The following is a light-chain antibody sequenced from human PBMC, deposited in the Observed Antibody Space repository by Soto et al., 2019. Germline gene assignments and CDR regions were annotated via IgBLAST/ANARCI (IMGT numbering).Light chain of an antibody. CDR1: SSNIGAGYD. V-gene: IGLV1-40*01. J-gene: IGLJ3*02. Sequence: QSVLTQPPSVSGAPGQRVTISCTGSSSNIGAGYDVHWYQQLPGTAPKLLIYANFNRPSGVPDRFSGSKSGTLASLAITGLQAEDGADYYCQSYDSSLSGSGVFGGGTKLTVL. CDR2: ANF. CDR3: QSYDSSLSGSGV.